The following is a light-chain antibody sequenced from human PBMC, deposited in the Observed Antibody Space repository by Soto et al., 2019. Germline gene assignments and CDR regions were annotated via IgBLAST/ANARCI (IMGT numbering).Light chain of an antibody. J-gene: IGKJ1*01. CDR3: QQDYNWPRT. V-gene: IGKV3-15*01. CDR2: GAS. CDR1: QSVRSK. Sequence: EIVLTQSPATLSVSPGERATLSCRASQSVRSKVALYQQKPGQARSLVIYGASTRATGIPARFSGSESGTEFTLSSKSLQPEDFAVYCGQQDYNWPRTFGQGTKVDIK.